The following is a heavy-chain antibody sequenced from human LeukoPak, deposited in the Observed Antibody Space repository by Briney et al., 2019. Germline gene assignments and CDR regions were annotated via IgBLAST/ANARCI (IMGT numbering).Heavy chain of an antibody. CDR2: ISYSGTT. V-gene: IGHV4-39*07. CDR1: GASISSTSYY. CDR3: ARIGVRSVIIFGVFDY. Sequence: PSETLSLTCSVSGASISSTSYYWGWVRRPPGRGLERIGGISYSGTTCYSPSFESRVTISADTSKNQFSLKLSSVTATDTAVYYCARIGVRSVIIFGVFDYWGQGIRVTVSS. J-gene: IGHJ4*02. D-gene: IGHD3-10*01.